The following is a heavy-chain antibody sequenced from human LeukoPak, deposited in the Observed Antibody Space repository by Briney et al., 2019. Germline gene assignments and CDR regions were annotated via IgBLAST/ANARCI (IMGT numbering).Heavy chain of an antibody. CDR1: GGSISSSSDY. J-gene: IGHJ4*02. D-gene: IGHD3-10*01. CDR3: ARDHYGSGSYGY. V-gene: IGHV4-61*01. Sequence: SETLSLTCSVSGGSISSSSDYWGWIRQPPGKGLEWIGYIYYSGSTNYNPSLKSRVTISVDTSKNQFSLKLSSVTAADTAVYYCARDHYGSGSYGYWGQGTLVTVSS. CDR2: IYYSGST.